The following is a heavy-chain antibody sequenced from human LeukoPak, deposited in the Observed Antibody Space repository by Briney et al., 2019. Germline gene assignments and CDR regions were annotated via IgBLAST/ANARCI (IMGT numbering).Heavy chain of an antibody. CDR3: AKKYSTGLDP. V-gene: IGHV3-23*01. CDR1: GFTFSSHW. CDR2: ISPSGSIS. D-gene: IGHD1-26*01. J-gene: IGHJ5*02. Sequence: GGSLRLSCAASGFTFSSHWINWVRQAPGKGLEWVSGISPSGSISYYADSVKGRFTISRDNSKNTLYLQMNSLRAEDTAVYYCAKKYSTGLDPWGQGTLVTVSS.